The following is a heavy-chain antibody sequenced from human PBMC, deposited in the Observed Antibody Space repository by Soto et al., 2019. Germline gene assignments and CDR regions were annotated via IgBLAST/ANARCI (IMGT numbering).Heavy chain of an antibody. Sequence: QVQLQQWGAGLLKPSETLSLTCAVYGGSFSGYYWSWIRQPPGKGLEWIGEINRSGSTNYNPSLKSRVTISVDTSKNQFSLKLSSVTAADTAVYYCARMTMVRGVVIWGQGTLVTVSS. J-gene: IGHJ4*02. CDR3: ARMTMVRGVVI. CDR2: INRSGST. V-gene: IGHV4-34*01. CDR1: GGSFSGYY. D-gene: IGHD3-10*01.